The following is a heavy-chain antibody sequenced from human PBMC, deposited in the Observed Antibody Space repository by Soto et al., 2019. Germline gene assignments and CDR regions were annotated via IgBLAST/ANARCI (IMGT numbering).Heavy chain of an antibody. V-gene: IGHV6-1*01. Sequence: PSQPLSLTCAISGASVSSNSAACNCIRQSPSRGLEWLGRTYYRSKWYNDYAVSVKSRITINPDTSKNQFSLQLNSVTPEDTAVYYCARWAEGQQLVSSGMDVCGQGTTVTVSS. CDR2: TYYRSKWYN. CDR3: ARWAEGQQLVSSGMDV. CDR1: GASVSSNSAA. D-gene: IGHD6-13*01. J-gene: IGHJ6*02.